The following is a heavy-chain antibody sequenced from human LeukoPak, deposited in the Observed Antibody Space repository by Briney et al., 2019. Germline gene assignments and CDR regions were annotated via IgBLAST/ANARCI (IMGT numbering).Heavy chain of an antibody. Sequence: SETLSLTCAVYGGSFSDYYWSCIRQPPGKGLEWIGEINHSGSTNYNPSLKSRVTISVDTSKNQFSLKLSSVTAADTAVYYCAGSIAARLDYWGQGTLVTVSS. J-gene: IGHJ4*02. CDR3: AGSIAARLDY. CDR1: GGSFSDYY. CDR2: INHSGST. V-gene: IGHV4-34*01. D-gene: IGHD6-6*01.